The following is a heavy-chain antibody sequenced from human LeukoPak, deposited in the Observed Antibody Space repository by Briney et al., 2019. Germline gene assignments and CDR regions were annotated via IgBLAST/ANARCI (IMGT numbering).Heavy chain of an antibody. CDR3: ARDGDQLD. Sequence: GSLRLSCAVSEFNLSSYAMNCAREAPGKALECVSVIYSGGSTYYVDSVKGRFNISIDNSKNTLYLQMNSLRAEDTAVYYCARDGDQLDWGQGTLVTVSS. J-gene: IGHJ4*02. CDR2: IYSGGST. D-gene: IGHD6-6*01. CDR1: EFNLSSYA. V-gene: IGHV3-66*01.